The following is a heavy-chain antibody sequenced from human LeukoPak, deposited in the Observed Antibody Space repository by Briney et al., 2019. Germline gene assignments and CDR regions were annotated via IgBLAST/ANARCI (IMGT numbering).Heavy chain of an antibody. CDR1: GRTFTEYY. D-gene: IGHD2-8*01. CDR2: IGGTAGNT. V-gene: IGHV3-11*04. CDR3: AREWSAFDI. Sequence: GGSLRLSCAASGRTFTEYYMHWIRQAPGKGLEWVSFIGGTAGNTYYADSVKGRFTIPRDNAKNSLYLQMNSLRAEDTAVYYCAREWSAFDIWGQGTMVTVSS. J-gene: IGHJ3*02.